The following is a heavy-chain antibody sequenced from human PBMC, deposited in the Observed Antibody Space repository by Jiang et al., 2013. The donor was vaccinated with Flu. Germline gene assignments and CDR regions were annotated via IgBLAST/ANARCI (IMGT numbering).Heavy chain of an antibody. V-gene: IGHV3-21*01. CDR2: ISSSSYI. CDR3: ARAGADYGDYFDY. Sequence: VQLLESGGGLVKPGGSLRLSCAASGFTFSSYSMNWVRQAPGKGLEWVSSISSSSYIYYADSVKGRFTISRDNAKNSLYLQMNSLRAEDTAVYYCARAGADYGDYFDYWGQGTLVTVSS. D-gene: IGHD4-17*01. J-gene: IGHJ4*02. CDR1: GFTFSSYS.